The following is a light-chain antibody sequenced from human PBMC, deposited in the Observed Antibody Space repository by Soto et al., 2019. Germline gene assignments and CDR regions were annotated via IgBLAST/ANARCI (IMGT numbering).Light chain of an antibody. CDR1: SSDVGGYNY. CDR2: EVS. CDR3: SSYTSSSTLVV. Sequence: QSALTQPASVSGSPGQSITISCTGTSSDVGGYNYVSWYQHHPGKAPKLMIFEVSNRPSGVSNRFSGSKSGNTAPLTISGLQAEDEADYYCSSYTSSSTLVVFGGGTKVTVL. J-gene: IGLJ2*01. V-gene: IGLV2-14*01.